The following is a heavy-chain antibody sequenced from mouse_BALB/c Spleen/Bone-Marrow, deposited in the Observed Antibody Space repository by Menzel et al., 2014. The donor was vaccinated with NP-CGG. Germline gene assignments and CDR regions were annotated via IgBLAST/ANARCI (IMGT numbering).Heavy chain of an antibody. CDR2: INPYNDGT. CDR1: GHTFTRYV. Sequence: EVQLQQSGPELVKPGASVKMSCKASGHTFTRYVMHWVKQKPGQGLEWIGYINPYNDGTKYNEKFKGKATLTSDKSSSTAYMELSSLTSEDSAVYYCARDGNPYWYFDVWGAGTTVTVSS. J-gene: IGHJ1*01. CDR3: ARDGNPYWYFDV. V-gene: IGHV1-14*01. D-gene: IGHD2-1*01.